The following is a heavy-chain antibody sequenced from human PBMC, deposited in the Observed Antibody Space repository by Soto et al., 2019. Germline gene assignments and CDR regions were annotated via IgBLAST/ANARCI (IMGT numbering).Heavy chain of an antibody. Sequence: GGSLRLSCAASGFTFSTYAMHWVRQAPGKGLEWVAVISEDGSNKYYADSVKGRFTISRDISKNTLYLQMNSLRAEDTAVYSWARVRLLTLTDYYYGMDVWGQGTTVTVSS. CDR1: GFTFSTYA. D-gene: IGHD4-17*01. V-gene: IGHV3-30-3*01. CDR3: ARVRLLTLTDYYYGMDV. CDR2: ISEDGSNK. J-gene: IGHJ6*02.